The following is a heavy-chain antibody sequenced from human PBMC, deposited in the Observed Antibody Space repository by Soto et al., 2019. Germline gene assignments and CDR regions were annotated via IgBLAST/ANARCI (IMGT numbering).Heavy chain of an antibody. Sequence: ASVKVSCKASGYTFTGYGITWVRQAPGQGLEWMGWISAYNGNTNYSQKFQGRATITTDTSTSTAYMELRSLRSDDTAVYYCARRYCSGGSCYMNVFDIWGQGTMVTVSS. V-gene: IGHV1-18*01. CDR2: ISAYNGNT. CDR1: GYTFTGYG. CDR3: ARRYCSGGSCYMNVFDI. J-gene: IGHJ3*02. D-gene: IGHD2-15*01.